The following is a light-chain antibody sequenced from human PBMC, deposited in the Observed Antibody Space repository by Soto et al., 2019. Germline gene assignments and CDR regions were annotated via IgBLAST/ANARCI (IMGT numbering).Light chain of an antibody. V-gene: IGKV1-12*01. CDR3: QHATTFPIT. CDR2: GAS. CDR1: QVIRTW. J-gene: IGKJ5*01. Sequence: QMTQSPSSVSAYVGDRVTITCRASQVIRTWLAWYQQKPGKAPKILIYGASTLQSGVPSRFSGSGSGTYFTLTISSLQPEDSATYYCQHATTFPITFGQGTRLEIK.